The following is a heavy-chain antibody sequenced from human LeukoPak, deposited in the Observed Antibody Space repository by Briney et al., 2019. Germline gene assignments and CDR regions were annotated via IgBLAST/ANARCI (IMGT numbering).Heavy chain of an antibody. CDR2: IYYSGST. D-gene: IGHD2-8*01. CDR1: GGSISSYY. V-gene: IGHV4-59*12. Sequence: SETLSLTCTVSGGSISSYYWSWIRQPPGKGLEWIGYIYYSGSTNYNPSLKSRVTISVDTSKNQFSLKLSSVTAADTAVYYCASKTKLGYCTNGVCPRGSYYGMDVWGQGTTVTVSS. J-gene: IGHJ6*02. CDR3: ASKTKLGYCTNGVCPRGSYYGMDV.